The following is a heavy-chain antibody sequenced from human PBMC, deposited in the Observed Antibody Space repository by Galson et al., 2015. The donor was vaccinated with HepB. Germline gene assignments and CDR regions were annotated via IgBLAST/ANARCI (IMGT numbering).Heavy chain of an antibody. Sequence: SVKVSCKASGGTFSSYAISWVRQAPGQGLEWMGGIIPIFGTANYAQKFQGRVTITADESTSTAYMELSSLRSEDTAVYYCARVPDYYYYMDVWGKGTTVTVSS. CDR3: ARVPDYYYYMDV. J-gene: IGHJ6*03. CDR2: IIPIFGTA. CDR1: GGTFSSYA. V-gene: IGHV1-69*13.